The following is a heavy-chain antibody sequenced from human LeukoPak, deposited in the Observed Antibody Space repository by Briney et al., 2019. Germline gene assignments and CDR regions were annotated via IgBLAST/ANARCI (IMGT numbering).Heavy chain of an antibody. V-gene: IGHV3-48*04. CDR1: GFTFSSYW. D-gene: IGHD3-22*01. CDR2: IGSAI. J-gene: IGHJ3*02. Sequence: GGSLRLSCAASGFTFSSYWMSWVRQAPGKGLEWISYIGSAIYYADSVKGRFTISRDNAKNSLYLQMNSLRAEDTAVYYCARDVPYYYESSGYYSLGFDIWGQGTMVTVSS. CDR3: ARDVPYYYESSGYYSLGFDI.